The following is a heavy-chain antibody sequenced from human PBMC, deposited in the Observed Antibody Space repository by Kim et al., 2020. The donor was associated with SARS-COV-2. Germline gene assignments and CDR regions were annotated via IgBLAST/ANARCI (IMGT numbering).Heavy chain of an antibody. J-gene: IGHJ4*02. V-gene: IGHV4-34*01. CDR1: GGSFSGYY. CDR3: ARVGGSYPRYYDY. Sequence: SETLSLTCAVYGGSFSGYYWSWIRQPPGKGLEWIGEINHSGSTNYNPSLKSRVTISVDTSKNQFSLKLSSVTAADTAVYYCARVGGSYPRYYDYWGQGTLVTVSS. D-gene: IGHD1-26*01. CDR2: INHSGST.